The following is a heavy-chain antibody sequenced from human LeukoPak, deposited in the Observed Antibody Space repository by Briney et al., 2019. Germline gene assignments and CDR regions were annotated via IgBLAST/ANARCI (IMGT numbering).Heavy chain of an antibody. Sequence: SETLSLTCAVYGGSFSGYYWSWIRQPPGKGLEWIGEINHSGSTNYNPSLKRRVTISVDTSENPFSLKLTSVTAAATAVYYCAKYVSTGWFDPWGPGTLVTVSS. V-gene: IGHV4-34*01. CDR2: INHSGST. D-gene: IGHD3-10*02. CDR3: AKYVSTGWFDP. CDR1: GGSFSGYY. J-gene: IGHJ5*02.